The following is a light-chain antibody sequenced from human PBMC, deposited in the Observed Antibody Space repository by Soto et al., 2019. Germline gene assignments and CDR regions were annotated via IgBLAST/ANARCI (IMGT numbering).Light chain of an antibody. CDR3: CSYAGSSTYV. J-gene: IGLJ1*01. CDR1: SSDVGSYNL. V-gene: IGLV2-23*02. CDR2: EVS. Sequence: QSVLTQPASVSGSPGQSITISCTETSSDVGSYNLVSWYQQHPGKAPKLMIYEVSKRPSGVSNRFSGSKSGNTASLTISGLQAEDEADYYCCSYAGSSTYVFGTGTKVTV.